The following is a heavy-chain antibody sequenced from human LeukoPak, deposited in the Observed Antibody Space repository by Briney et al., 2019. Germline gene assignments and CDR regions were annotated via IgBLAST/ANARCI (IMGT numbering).Heavy chain of an antibody. CDR1: GGSFSGYY. V-gene: IGHV4-39*01. D-gene: IGHD4-11*01. CDR3: ARRSMTTVNY. CDR2: IYYSGST. Sequence: SETLSLTCAVYGGSFSGYYWGWIRQPPGKGLEWIGSIYYSGSTYYNPSLKSRVTISVGTSKNQISLKMSSVTAADTAVYYCARRSMTTVNYWGQGTLVTVSS. J-gene: IGHJ4*02.